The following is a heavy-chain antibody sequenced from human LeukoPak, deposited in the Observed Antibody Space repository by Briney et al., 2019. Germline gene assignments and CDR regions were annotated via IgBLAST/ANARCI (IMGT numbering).Heavy chain of an antibody. CDR1: GYTFTSYW. CDR3: ASSGRHSSSLTDI. D-gene: IGHD6-13*01. J-gene: IGHJ3*02. Sequence: ASVKVSCKASGYTFTSYWIGWVRQMPGKGLEWMGIIYPGDSDTRYSPSFQGQVTISADKSISTAYLQWSSLKASDTAMYYCASSGRHSSSLTDIWGQGTMVTVSS. CDR2: IYPGDSDT. V-gene: IGHV5-51*01.